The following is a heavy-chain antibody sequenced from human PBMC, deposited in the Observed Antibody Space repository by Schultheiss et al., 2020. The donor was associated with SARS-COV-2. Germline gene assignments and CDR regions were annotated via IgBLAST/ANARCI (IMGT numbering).Heavy chain of an antibody. CDR2: MNPNSGNT. V-gene: IGHV1-8*01. CDR1: GYTLTELS. CDR3: ARLDSN. Sequence: ASVKVSCKVSGYTLTELSMHWVRQATGQGLEWMGWMNPNSGNTGYAQKFQGRVTMTRNTSISTAYMELSSLRSEDTAVYYCARLDSNWGQGTLVTVSS. D-gene: IGHD2-2*03. J-gene: IGHJ4*02.